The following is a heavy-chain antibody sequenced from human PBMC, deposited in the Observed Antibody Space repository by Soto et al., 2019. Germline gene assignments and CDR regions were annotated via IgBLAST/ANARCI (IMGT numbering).Heavy chain of an antibody. D-gene: IGHD6-6*01. J-gene: IGHJ4*02. CDR3: ARDLLAARLPPLYYFDY. CDR1: GYTFTSYY. Sequence: GASVKVSCKASGYTFTSYYMHWVRQAPGQGLEWMGIINPSGGSTSYAQKFQGRVTMTRDTSTSTVYMELSSLRSEDTAVYYCARDLLAARLPPLYYFDYWGQGTLVTVSS. CDR2: INPSGGST. V-gene: IGHV1-46*01.